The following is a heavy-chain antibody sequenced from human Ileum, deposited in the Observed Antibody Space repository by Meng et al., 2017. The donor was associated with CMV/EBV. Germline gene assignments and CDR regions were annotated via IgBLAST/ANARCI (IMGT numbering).Heavy chain of an antibody. CDR2: IRYDGSNK. D-gene: IGHD2-2*01. V-gene: IGHV3-30*02. Sequence: GGSLTLSCAASGFTFSSYGMHWVRQTSDKGLDWVAFIRYDGSNKYYADSVKGRFTISRDNSKNTLYLQMNRLRAEDTAVYYCAKRTVVVPAALGPREYYFDRWGQGTLVTVSS. CDR3: AKRTVVVPAALGPREYYFDR. J-gene: IGHJ4*02. CDR1: GFTFSSYG.